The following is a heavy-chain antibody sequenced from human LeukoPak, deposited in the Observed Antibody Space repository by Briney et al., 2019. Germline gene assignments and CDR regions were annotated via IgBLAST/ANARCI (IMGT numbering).Heavy chain of an antibody. J-gene: IGHJ4*02. D-gene: IGHD5-18*01. Sequence: PGGSLRLSCAASEFSVGSNYMTWVRQAPGKGLEWVSLIYSGGSTYYADSVKGRFTISRDNSKNTLYLQMNSLRAEDTAVYYCANGYSYGYIDYWGQGTLVTVSS. CDR1: EFSVGSNY. CDR3: ANGYSYGYIDY. CDR2: IYSGGST. V-gene: IGHV3-66*01.